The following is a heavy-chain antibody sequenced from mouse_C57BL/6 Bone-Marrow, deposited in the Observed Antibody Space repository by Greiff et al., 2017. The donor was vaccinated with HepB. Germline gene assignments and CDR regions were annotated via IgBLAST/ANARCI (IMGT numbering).Heavy chain of an antibody. CDR3: TTPYYGSGGFDV. Sequence: VQLQQSGAELVRPGASVKLSCTASGFNIKDDYMHWVKQRPEQGLEWIGWIDPENGDTEYASKFQGKATITADTSSNTAYLQLSSLTSEDTAVYYCTTPYYGSGGFDVWGTGTTVTVSS. J-gene: IGHJ1*03. CDR1: GFNIKDDY. D-gene: IGHD1-1*01. CDR2: IDPENGDT. V-gene: IGHV14-4*01.